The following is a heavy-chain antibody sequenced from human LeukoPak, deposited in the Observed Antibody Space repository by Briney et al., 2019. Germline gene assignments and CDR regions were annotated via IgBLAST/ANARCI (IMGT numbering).Heavy chain of an antibody. CDR3: AKDVRAAGPNDTFDY. D-gene: IGHD6-13*01. V-gene: IGHV3-21*04. CDR2: ISSSSYI. Sequence: GGSLRLSCAASGFTFSSYSMNWVRQAPGKGLEWVSSISSSSYIYYADSVKGRFTISRDNSKNTLYLQMNSLRAEDTAVYYCAKDVRAAGPNDTFDYWGQGTLVTVSS. CDR1: GFTFSSYS. J-gene: IGHJ4*02.